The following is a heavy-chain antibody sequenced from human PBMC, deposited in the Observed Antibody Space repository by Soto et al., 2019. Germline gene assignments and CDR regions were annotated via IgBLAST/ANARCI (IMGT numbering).Heavy chain of an antibody. D-gene: IGHD2-2*01. CDR3: ARDNGGYCSSTSCSAL. J-gene: IGHJ6*02. V-gene: IGHV3-21*01. CDR2: ISSSSSYI. CDR1: GFTFSSYS. Sequence: PGGSLRLSCAASGFTFSSYSMNWVRQAPGKGLEWVSSISSSSSYIYYADSVKGRFTISRDNAKNSLYLQMNSLRAEDTAVYYCARDNGGYCSSTSCSALWGQGTTVTVSS.